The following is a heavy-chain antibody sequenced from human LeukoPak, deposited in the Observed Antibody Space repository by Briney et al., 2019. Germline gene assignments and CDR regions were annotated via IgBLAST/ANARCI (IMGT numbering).Heavy chain of an antibody. V-gene: IGHV4-39*01. CDR1: GGSISSSSYY. Sequence: SETLSLTCTVSGGSISSSSYYRGWIRQPPGTGLEWIGGIFYSWSTYYNPSLKSRVTISVDTSKNQFSLKLSSVTAADTAVCYCARQNGRSGWHPFWYWGQGTLVTVSS. J-gene: IGHJ4*02. CDR2: IFYSWST. D-gene: IGHD6-19*01. CDR3: ARQNGRSGWHPFWY.